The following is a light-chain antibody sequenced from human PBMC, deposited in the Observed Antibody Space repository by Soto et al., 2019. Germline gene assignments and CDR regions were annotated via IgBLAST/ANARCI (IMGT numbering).Light chain of an antibody. CDR2: GAS. CDR3: QQYDDALSSFT. CDR1: QSVSSSY. J-gene: IGKJ2*01. V-gene: IGKV3-20*01. Sequence: EIVLTQSPGTLSLSPGERATLSCRASQSVSSSYLAWYQQKPGQAPRLLIYGASYRATGIPDRFSGRGSGTDFTLTISRREPEDVAVYYCQQYDDALSSFTFGQGTNLEIK.